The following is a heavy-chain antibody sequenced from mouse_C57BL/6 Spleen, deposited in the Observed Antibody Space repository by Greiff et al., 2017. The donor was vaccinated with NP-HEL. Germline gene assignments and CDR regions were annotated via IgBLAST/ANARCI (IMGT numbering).Heavy chain of an antibody. CDR1: GYTFTDYY. Sequence: VQLQQSGPELVKPGASVKISCKASGYTFTDYYMNWVKQSHGKSLEWIGDINPNNGGTSYNQKLKGKATLTVDKSSSAAYMELRSLTSEDSAVYYCARQSYYGSSPWFAYWGQGTLVTVSA. CDR3: ARQSYYGSSPWFAY. CDR2: INPNNGGT. J-gene: IGHJ3*01. V-gene: IGHV1-26*01. D-gene: IGHD1-1*01.